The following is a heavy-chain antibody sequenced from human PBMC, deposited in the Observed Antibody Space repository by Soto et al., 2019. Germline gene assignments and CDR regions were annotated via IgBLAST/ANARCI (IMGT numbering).Heavy chain of an antibody. CDR1: GYTFTSYA. Sequence: ASVKVSCKASGYTFTSYAMHWVRQAPGQRLEWMGWINAGNGNTKYSQKFQGRVTITRDTSASTAYMELSSLRSEDTAVYYCARDADSSARDAFDIWGQGTMVTVSS. J-gene: IGHJ3*02. D-gene: IGHD2-15*01. V-gene: IGHV1-3*01. CDR3: ARDADSSARDAFDI. CDR2: INAGNGNT.